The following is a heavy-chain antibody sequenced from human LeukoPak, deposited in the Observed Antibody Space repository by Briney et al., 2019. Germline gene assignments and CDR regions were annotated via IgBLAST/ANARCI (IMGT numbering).Heavy chain of an antibody. V-gene: IGHV1-18*01. J-gene: IGHJ5*02. CDR2: ISAYNGRT. Sequence: ASVKVSCKASGYIFINHGISWVRQAPGQGLEWMGWISAYNGRTEFAPKFQDRVTMSTDTSTTTAYMELRSLTSDDTAVYYCGRWAPNPNASWGQETLVTVSS. CDR1: GYIFINHG. CDR3: GRWAPNPNAS.